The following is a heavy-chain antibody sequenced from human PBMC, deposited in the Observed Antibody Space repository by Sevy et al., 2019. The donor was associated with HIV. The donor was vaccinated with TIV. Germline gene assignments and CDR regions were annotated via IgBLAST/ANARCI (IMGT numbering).Heavy chain of an antibody. CDR3: ARDRGYCSGGSCYRDAFDI. CDR2: ISYDGSNK. J-gene: IGHJ3*02. CDR1: GFTFSSYA. V-gene: IGHV3-30-3*01. Sequence: GGSLRLSCAASGFTFSSYAMHWVRQAPGKGLEWVAVISYDGSNKYYADSVKGRFTISRDNSKNTRYLQMNSLRAEDTAGYYCARDRGYCSGGSCYRDAFDIWGQGTMVTVSS. D-gene: IGHD2-15*01.